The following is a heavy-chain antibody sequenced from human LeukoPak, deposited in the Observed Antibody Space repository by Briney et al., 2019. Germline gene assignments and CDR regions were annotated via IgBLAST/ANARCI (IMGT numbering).Heavy chain of an antibody. Sequence: GGSLRLSCAASGFTFSDYYMSWIRQAPGEGLEWVSYISSSGSTIYYADSVEGRFTISRDNAKNSLYLQMNSLRAEDTAVYYCARVGGYQLLFLDYWGQGTLVTVSS. V-gene: IGHV3-11*01. CDR3: ARVGGYQLLFLDY. CDR2: ISSSGSTI. D-gene: IGHD2-2*01. CDR1: GFTFSDYY. J-gene: IGHJ4*02.